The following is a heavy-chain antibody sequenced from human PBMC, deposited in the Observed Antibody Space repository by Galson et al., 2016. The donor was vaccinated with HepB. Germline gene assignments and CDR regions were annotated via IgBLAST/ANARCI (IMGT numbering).Heavy chain of an antibody. J-gene: IGHJ5*02. Sequence: SLRLSCAASRFAFSKYALHWVRQAPGKGLEWVAVISYDGSITYYTDSVKGRFTISRDNSKNTLFLQMNSLRAEDTAVYFCARGPHASGWAAYYFDAWGQGTLVTVSS. CDR3: ARGPHASGWAAYYFDA. CDR1: RFAFSKYA. D-gene: IGHD6-19*01. CDR2: ISYDGSIT. V-gene: IGHV3-30*04.